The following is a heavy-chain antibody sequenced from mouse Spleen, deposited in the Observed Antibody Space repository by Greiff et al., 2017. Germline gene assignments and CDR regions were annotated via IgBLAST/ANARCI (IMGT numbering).Heavy chain of an antibody. CDR3: ARQRFTTMVANYAMDY. CDR2: INSNGGST. J-gene: IGHJ4*01. Sequence: EVMLVESGGGLVKPGGSLKLSCAASGFTFSSYAMSWVRQTPEKRLEWVAAINSNGGSTYYPDTVKDRFTISRDNAKNTLYLQMSSLRSEDTALYYCARQRFTTMVANYAMDYWGQGTSVTVSS. CDR1: GFTFSSYA. V-gene: IGHV5-6-2*01. D-gene: IGHD1-1*01.